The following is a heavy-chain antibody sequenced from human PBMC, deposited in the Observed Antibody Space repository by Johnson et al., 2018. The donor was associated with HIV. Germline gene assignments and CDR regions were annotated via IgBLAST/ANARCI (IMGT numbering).Heavy chain of an antibody. CDR2: IRSDGSDK. J-gene: IGHJ3*02. V-gene: IGHV3-30*02. CDR3: ARERHAFDI. CDR1: GFTFNSYG. Sequence: QVQLLESGGGVDQPGGSLRLSCAASGFTFNSYGMDWVRQAPGKGLEWVAFIRSDGSDKYYADSVRGRLTISRDNSKNTVYLQMNSLRTEDTAVYYCARERHAFDIWGQGTMVTVSS.